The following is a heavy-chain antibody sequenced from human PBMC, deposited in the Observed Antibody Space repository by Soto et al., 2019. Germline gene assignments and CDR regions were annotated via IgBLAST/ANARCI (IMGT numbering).Heavy chain of an antibody. V-gene: IGHV4-61*01. D-gene: IGHD4-17*01. CDR2: IYYSGST. CDR3: TLTVTTADYFDY. J-gene: IGHJ4*02. CDR1: GGSVSSGSDY. Sequence: PSETQSLTYTVSGGSVSSGSDYWSWIRQPPGKGLEWIGYIYYSGSTNYNPSLKSRVTISVDTSKNQFSLKLSSVTAADTAVYYCTLTVTTADYFDYWGQGTLVTVSS.